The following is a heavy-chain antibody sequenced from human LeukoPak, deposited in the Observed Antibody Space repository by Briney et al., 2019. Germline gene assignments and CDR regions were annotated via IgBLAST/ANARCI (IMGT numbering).Heavy chain of an antibody. J-gene: IGHJ4*02. CDR1: GGSISSGSYY. D-gene: IGHD5-18*01. CDR3: ARGGRGYSYGSLDY. Sequence: SETLSLTCTVSGGSISSGSYYWSWIRQPAGKGLEWIGRIYTSGSTNYNPSLKSRVTISVDTSKNQFSLKLSSVTAADTAVYYCARGGRGYSYGSLDYWGQGTLVTVSS. CDR2: IYTSGST. V-gene: IGHV4-61*02.